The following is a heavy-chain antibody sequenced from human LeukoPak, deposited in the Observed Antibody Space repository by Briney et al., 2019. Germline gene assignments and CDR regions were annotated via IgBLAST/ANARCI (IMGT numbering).Heavy chain of an antibody. Sequence: PGGSLRLSCATSGLSFSFYGMQWVRQAPGKGLEWVAVIWNDGSQKYYGDSVKGRFTISKDNSKNTLYLQMNSLRAEDTAVYYCAREGRYYYFDYWGQGTLVTVSS. CDR2: IWNDGSQK. J-gene: IGHJ4*02. D-gene: IGHD1-26*01. CDR3: AREGRYYYFDY. CDR1: GLSFSFYG. V-gene: IGHV3-33*01.